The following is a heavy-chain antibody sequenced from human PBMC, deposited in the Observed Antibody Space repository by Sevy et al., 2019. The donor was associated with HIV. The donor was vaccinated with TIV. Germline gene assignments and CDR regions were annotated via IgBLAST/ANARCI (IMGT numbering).Heavy chain of an antibody. CDR3: TNYVHY. J-gene: IGHJ4*02. CDR1: GFTFNVYE. Sequence: GGSLRLSCAASGFTFNVYEMNWVRQAPGKGLEWVSYISSGVSKSYADSVKGRFTISRDNTKNSLYLQMNSLRAEDTAVYYCTNYVHYWGQGTLVTVSS. CDR2: ISSGVSK. V-gene: IGHV3-48*03.